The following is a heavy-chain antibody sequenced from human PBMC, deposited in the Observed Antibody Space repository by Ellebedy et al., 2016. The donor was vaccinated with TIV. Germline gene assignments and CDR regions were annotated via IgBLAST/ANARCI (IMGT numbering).Heavy chain of an antibody. D-gene: IGHD2-2*01. CDR2: TSYDGSNK. Sequence: GGSLRLXCAASGFTFSSYGMHWVRQAPGKGLEWVAVTSYDGSNKYYADSVKGRFTISRDNSKNTLYLQMNSLRAEDTAVYYCAKDLIRYCSSTSCSARYFDYWGQGTLVTVSS. CDR3: AKDLIRYCSSTSCSARYFDY. J-gene: IGHJ4*02. V-gene: IGHV3-30*18. CDR1: GFTFSSYG.